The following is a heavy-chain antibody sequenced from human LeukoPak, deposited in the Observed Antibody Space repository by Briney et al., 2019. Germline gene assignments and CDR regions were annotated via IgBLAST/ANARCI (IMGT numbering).Heavy chain of an antibody. CDR2: LSSSSSTI. CDR1: GFTFSSYS. CDR3: ARDGGCSSTSCYSRFNWFDP. V-gene: IGHV3-48*01. D-gene: IGHD2-2*01. Sequence: AGGSLRLSCAASGFTFSSYSMNWVRQAPGKGLEWVSYLSSSSSTIYYADSVEGRFTISRDNAKNSLYLQMNSLSAEDTAVYYCARDGGCSSTSCYSRFNWFDPWGQGTLVTVSS. J-gene: IGHJ5*02.